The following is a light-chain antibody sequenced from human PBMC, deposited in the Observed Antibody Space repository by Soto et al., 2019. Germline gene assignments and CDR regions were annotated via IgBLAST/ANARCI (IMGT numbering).Light chain of an antibody. Sequence: QSALTQPASVSGSAGQSITISCTGTSSDVGAYNYVSWYQQHPGKAPKLMIYEVSHRPSGVSNRFSGSKSGNTASLTISGLQAEDEADYYCSSYTSSSTLVFATGTKVTVL. V-gene: IGLV2-14*01. CDR2: EVS. J-gene: IGLJ1*01. CDR1: SSDVGAYNY. CDR3: SSYTSSSTLV.